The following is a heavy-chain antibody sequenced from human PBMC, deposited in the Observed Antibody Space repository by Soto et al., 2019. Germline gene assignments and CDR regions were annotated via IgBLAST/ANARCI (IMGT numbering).Heavy chain of an antibody. CDR1: GFSFSDYS. CDR3: ARARRTAAGVFDY. V-gene: IGHV3-21*01. D-gene: IGHD6-13*01. CDR2: ISSSSNYI. J-gene: IGHJ4*02. Sequence: EVQLVESGGGLVKPGGSLRLSCAASGFSFSDYSMNWVRQAPGKGLEWVSSISSSSNYIYYADSVKDRFTISRDNTKNSLYVEMNRLRDDDAAVYVCARARRTAAGVFDYWGQGTLVTVSS.